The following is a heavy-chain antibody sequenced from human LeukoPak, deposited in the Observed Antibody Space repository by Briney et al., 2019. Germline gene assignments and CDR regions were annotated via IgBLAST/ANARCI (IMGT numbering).Heavy chain of an antibody. CDR2: IYYSGST. CDR3: ARGLATYYYDSSGYYFYLDY. J-gene: IGHJ4*02. V-gene: IGHV4-61*01. CDR1: GGSVSSGSYY. Sequence: PSETLSLTCTVSGGSVSSGSYYWSWIRQPPGTGLEWIGYIYYSGSTNYNPSLKSRVTISVDTSKNQFSLKLSSVTAADTAVYYCARGLATYYYDSSGYYFYLDYWGQGTLVTVSS. D-gene: IGHD3-22*01.